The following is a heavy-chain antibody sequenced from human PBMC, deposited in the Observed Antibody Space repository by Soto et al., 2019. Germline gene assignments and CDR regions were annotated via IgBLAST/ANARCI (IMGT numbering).Heavy chain of an antibody. CDR3: ARDREVVVAAPLLYYYYGMDV. CDR2: IYYSGST. J-gene: IGHJ6*02. D-gene: IGHD2-15*01. V-gene: IGHV4-31*03. Sequence: PPETLSLTCTVSDGSISSGGYYWSWIRQHPGKDLEWIGYIYYSGSTYYNPSLKSRVTISVDTSKNQFSLKLSSVTAADTAVYYCARDREVVVAAPLLYYYYGMDVWGQGTTVTVSS. CDR1: DGSISSGGYY.